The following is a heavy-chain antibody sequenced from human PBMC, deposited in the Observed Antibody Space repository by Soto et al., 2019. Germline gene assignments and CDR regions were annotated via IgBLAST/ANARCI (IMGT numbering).Heavy chain of an antibody. CDR1: GFTFSSYG. V-gene: IGHV3-33*01. D-gene: IGHD3-10*01. J-gene: IGHJ3*02. CDR3: ARDYQPPLLWFGDMAQPRAFDI. Sequence: PGGSLRLSCAASGFTFSSYGMHWVRQAPGKGLEWVAVIWYDGSNKYYADSVKGRFTISRDNSKNTLYLQMNSLRAEGTAVYYCARDYQPPLLWFGDMAQPRAFDIWGQGTMVTVSS. CDR2: IWYDGSNK.